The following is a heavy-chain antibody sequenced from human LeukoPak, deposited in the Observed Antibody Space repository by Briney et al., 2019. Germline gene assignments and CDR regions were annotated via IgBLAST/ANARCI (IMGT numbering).Heavy chain of an antibody. CDR1: GGTFSSYA. CDR3: AREQSDIVVVPAAIGWLD. V-gene: IGHV1-69*04. Sequence: GASVKVSCKASGGTFSSYAISWVRQAPGQGLEWMGRIIPILGIAHYAQKFQGRVTITADKSTSTAYMELSSLRSEDTAVYYCAREQSDIVVVPAAIGWLDWGQGTLVTVSS. CDR2: IIPILGIA. J-gene: IGHJ4*02. D-gene: IGHD2-2*01.